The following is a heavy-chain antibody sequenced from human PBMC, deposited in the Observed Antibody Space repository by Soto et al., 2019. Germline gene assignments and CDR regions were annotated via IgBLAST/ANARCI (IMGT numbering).Heavy chain of an antibody. V-gene: IGHV4-59*01. D-gene: IGHD1-26*01. J-gene: IGHJ3*02. CDR3: ARERGGSRDAFDI. CDR1: GGSIGSYY. CDR2: IYYSGST. Sequence: WETLSLTCTVSGGSIGSYYWSWIRQPPGKGLEWIGYIYYSGSTNYNPSLKSRVTISVDTSKNQFSLKLSSVTAADTAVYYCARERGGSRDAFDIWGQGTMVTVSS.